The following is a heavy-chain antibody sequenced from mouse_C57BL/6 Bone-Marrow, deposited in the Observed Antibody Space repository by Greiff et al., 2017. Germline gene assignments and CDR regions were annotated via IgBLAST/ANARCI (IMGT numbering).Heavy chain of an antibody. CDR3: ASLASYYFDY. CDR1: GFTFSDYG. V-gene: IGHV5-17*01. Sequence: EVKLVESGGGLVKPGGSLKLSCAASGFTFSDYGMHWVRQAPEKGLEWVAYISSGSSTIYYADTVKCRFTISRDNAKNTLFLQMTSLRSEDTAMYYCASLASYYFDYWGQGTTLTVSS. J-gene: IGHJ2*01. CDR2: ISSGSSTI.